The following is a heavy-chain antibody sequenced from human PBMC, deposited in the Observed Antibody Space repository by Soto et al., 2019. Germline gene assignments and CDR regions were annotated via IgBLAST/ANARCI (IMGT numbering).Heavy chain of an antibody. CDR1: GFTFSSYG. J-gene: IGHJ6*02. CDR2: IWYDGSNK. V-gene: IGHV3-33*01. D-gene: IGHD6-6*01. CDR3: ARPIAARPGRLGPSGYYYGMDV. Sequence: QVQLVESGGGVVQPGRSLRLSCAASGFTFSSYGMHWVRQAPGKGLEWVAVIWYDGSNKYYADSVKGRFTISRDNSKNTLYLQMNSLRAEDTAVYYCARPIAARPGRLGPSGYYYGMDVWGQGTTVTVSS.